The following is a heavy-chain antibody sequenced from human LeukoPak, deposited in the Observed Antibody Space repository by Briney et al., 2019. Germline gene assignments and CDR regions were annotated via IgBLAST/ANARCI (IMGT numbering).Heavy chain of an antibody. J-gene: IGHJ4*02. CDR3: ARAAISRDCSGGSCYSAYFDY. CDR1: GYTFTSYA. D-gene: IGHD2-15*01. CDR2: INAGNGNT. Sequence: ASVKVSCKASGYTFTSYAMHWVRQAPGQRLEWMGWINAGNGNTKYSQKFQGRVTITRDTSASTAYMELSSLRSEDTAVYYCARAAISRDCSGGSCYSAYFDYWGQGTLVTVSS. V-gene: IGHV1-3*01.